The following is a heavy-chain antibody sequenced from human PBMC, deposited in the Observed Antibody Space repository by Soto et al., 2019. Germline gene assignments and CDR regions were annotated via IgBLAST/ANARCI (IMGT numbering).Heavy chain of an antibody. V-gene: IGHV3-30*18. J-gene: IGHJ6*02. CDR1: GFTFSSYG. Sequence: GGSLRLSCAASGFTFSSYGMHWVRQAPGKGLEWVAVISYDGSNKYYADSVKGRFTISRDNSKNTLYLQMNSLRAEDTAVYYCAKDTVHSSSWYGAEHNYYYYYGMDVWGQGTTVTVSS. CDR2: ISYDGSNK. CDR3: AKDTVHSSSWYGAEHNYYYYYGMDV. D-gene: IGHD6-13*01.